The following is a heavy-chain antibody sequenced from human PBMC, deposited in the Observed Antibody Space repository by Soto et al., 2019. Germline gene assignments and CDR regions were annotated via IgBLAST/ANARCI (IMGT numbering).Heavy chain of an antibody. CDR2: IYYSGST. D-gene: IGHD2-15*01. Sequence: QVQLQESGPGLVKPSQTLSLTCTVSGGSISSGGYYWSWSRQHPGKGLEWIGYIYYSGSTYYNPSLKSRVTISVDTSKNQFSLKLSSVTAADTAVYYCARDPRYCSGGSCFPDHFDYWGQGTLVTVSS. CDR3: ARDPRYCSGGSCFPDHFDY. J-gene: IGHJ4*02. V-gene: IGHV4-31*03. CDR1: GGSISSGGYY.